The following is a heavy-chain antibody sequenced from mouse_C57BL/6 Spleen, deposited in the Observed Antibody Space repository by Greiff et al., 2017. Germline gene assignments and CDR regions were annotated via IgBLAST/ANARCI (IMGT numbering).Heavy chain of an antibody. V-gene: IGHV1-81*01. CDR3: ARRRPEDYYAKDY. Sequence: VQLQQSGAELARPGASVKLSCKASGYTFTSYGISWVNQRAGQGLEWIGEIYPRSGNTYYNEKFKGKATLTAAKSSSTAYMELRSLTSEDSAVYFCARRRPEDYYAKDYWGQGTSVTAAS. J-gene: IGHJ4*01. CDR1: GYTFTSYG. CDR2: IYPRSGNT.